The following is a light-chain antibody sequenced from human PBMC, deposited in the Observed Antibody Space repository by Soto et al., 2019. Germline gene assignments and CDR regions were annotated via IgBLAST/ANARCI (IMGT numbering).Light chain of an antibody. Sequence: ELVLTHSPGTLSLSPGERATLSCRASLTISDNYLAWYQQKAGQAPRLVIYDASNRATGIPDRFSASGSGTDFTLTISRLEPEDFAVYYCQQYSMAPLTFGQGTKVDIK. V-gene: IGKV3-20*01. J-gene: IGKJ1*01. CDR1: LTISDNY. CDR3: QQYSMAPLT. CDR2: DAS.